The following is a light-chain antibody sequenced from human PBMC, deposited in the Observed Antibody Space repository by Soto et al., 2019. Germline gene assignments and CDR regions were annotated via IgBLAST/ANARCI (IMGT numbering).Light chain of an antibody. CDR1: QSVSSY. CDR3: QQRSNWPPT. Sequence: EIVLTQSPATLSFSPGERATVSCGASQSVSSYLAWYQQKPGQAPRLLIYDASNRATGIPARFSGSGSGTDFTLTISSLEPEDFAVYYCQQRSNWPPTFGQGTRLEIK. V-gene: IGKV3-11*01. J-gene: IGKJ5*01. CDR2: DAS.